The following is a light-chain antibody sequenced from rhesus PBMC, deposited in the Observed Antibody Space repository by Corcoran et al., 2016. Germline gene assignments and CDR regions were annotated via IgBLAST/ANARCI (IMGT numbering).Light chain of an antibody. CDR2: KAS. V-gene: IGKV1-16*01. J-gene: IGKJ1*01. CDR1: QSIRSW. Sequence: DIQMTQSPSSLSASVGDKVTITCQASQSIRSWLAWYQQKPGKAPKPMIYKASSLESGVPSRFTGSGSGTDFTLTISSLHPEDFSTYYCQQYNSAPPTFGQGTKVEIK. CDR3: QQYNSAPPT.